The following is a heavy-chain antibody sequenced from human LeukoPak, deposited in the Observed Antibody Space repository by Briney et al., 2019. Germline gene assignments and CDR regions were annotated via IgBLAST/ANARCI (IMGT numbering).Heavy chain of an antibody. CDR1: GFTFSSYW. CDR3: AKFGGYCSSTSCHHDAFDI. J-gene: IGHJ3*02. Sequence: GGSLRLSCAASGFTFSSYWMSWVRQAPGKGLEWVAVISYDGSNKYYADSVKGRFTISRDNSKNTLYLQMNSLRAEDTAVYYCAKFGGYCSSTSCHHDAFDIWGQGTMVTVSS. D-gene: IGHD2-2*03. V-gene: IGHV3-30*18. CDR2: ISYDGSNK.